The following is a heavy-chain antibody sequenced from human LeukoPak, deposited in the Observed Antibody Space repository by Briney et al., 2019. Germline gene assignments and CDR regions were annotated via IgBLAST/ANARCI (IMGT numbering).Heavy chain of an antibody. CDR1: GFTFDDYA. Sequence: PGGSLRLSCAASGFTFDDYAMHWVRQTPGRGLEWVSLISGDGGTTYYADSVKGRFTISRDNSKNSLYLQMSSLRTEDTALYYCAKDAGGVWRPLQGYWGQGTLVTVSS. D-gene: IGHD1-1*01. CDR2: ISGDGGTT. J-gene: IGHJ4*02. CDR3: AKDAGGVWRPLQGY. V-gene: IGHV3-43*02.